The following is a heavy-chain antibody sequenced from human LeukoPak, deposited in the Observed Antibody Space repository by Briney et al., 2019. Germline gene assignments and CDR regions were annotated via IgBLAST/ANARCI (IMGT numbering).Heavy chain of an antibody. D-gene: IGHD4-11*01. V-gene: IGHV3-64D*09. J-gene: IGHJ4*02. CDR2: ISSDGGSR. Sequence: GGALRLSCSASGFTFSFYGMHWVRQAPGKGRIYVSGISSDGGSRYYADSVKGRFTISRDNSKNTLSLQIRSLRPDDTAVYYCVKGRGVLTTVTTHYFDYWGQGTLVTVSS. CDR3: VKGRGVLTTVTTHYFDY. CDR1: GFTFSFYG.